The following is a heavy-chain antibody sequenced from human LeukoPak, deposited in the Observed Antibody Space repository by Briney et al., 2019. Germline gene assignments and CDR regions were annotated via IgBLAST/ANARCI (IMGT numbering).Heavy chain of an antibody. J-gene: IGHJ4*02. Sequence: SQTLSLTCTVSGGSISSCGYYWSWLRQHPGKGLEWIGYIYYSDSTNYNPSLKSRVTISVDTSKNQFSLKLSSVTAADTAVYYCARDWEYCSSTSCYYYFDYWGQGTLVTVSS. CDR3: ARDWEYCSSTSCYYYFDY. CDR2: IYYSDST. D-gene: IGHD2-2*01. CDR1: GGSISSCGYY. V-gene: IGHV4-31*03.